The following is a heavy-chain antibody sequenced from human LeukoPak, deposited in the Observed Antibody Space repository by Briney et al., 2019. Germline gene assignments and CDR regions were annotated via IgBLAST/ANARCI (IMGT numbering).Heavy chain of an antibody. V-gene: IGHV3-23*01. D-gene: IGHD6-19*01. CDR3: AQGYSSGWYPY. CDR2: ISVDGEIA. Sequence: GGSLTLSCAVSGFGVSSFGMSWVRQAPGKGLEWVSAISVDGEIAYYADSVKGRFIISRDNSKNTLYLQMSSLRAEDTAVYYCAQGYSSGWYPYWGQGSLVSVSS. J-gene: IGHJ4*02. CDR1: GFGVSSFG.